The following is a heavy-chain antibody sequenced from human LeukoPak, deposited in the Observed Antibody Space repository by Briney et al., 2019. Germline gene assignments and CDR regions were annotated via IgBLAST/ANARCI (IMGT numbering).Heavy chain of an antibody. CDR3: ARSQGLYGAADY. CDR1: GHTFSDYW. J-gene: IGHJ4*02. V-gene: IGHV5-51*01. CDR2: VYPGDSDT. D-gene: IGHD2-2*02. Sequence: GESLKISCKASGHTFSDYWIGWVRQMPGQGLEWMGIVYPGDSDTRYSPSFQGHVTISADKSINTAYLQWSGPQASDNAMYFCARSQGLYGAADYWGQGTLVTVSS.